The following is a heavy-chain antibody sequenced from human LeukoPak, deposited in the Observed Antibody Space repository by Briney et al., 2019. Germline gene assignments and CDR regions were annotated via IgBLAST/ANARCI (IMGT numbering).Heavy chain of an antibody. CDR3: ARDWVVPAAEVGSEYYYYGMDV. D-gene: IGHD2-2*01. V-gene: IGHV1-69*13. J-gene: IGHJ6*02. CDR1: VGTFSSYA. CDR2: IIPIFGTA. Sequence: SVKVSCKASVGTFSSYAISWVRQAPGHGLEWMGGIIPIFGTANYAQKFQGRVTITADESTSTAYMELSSLRSEDTAVYYCARDWVVPAAEVGSEYYYYGMDVWGQGTTVTVSS.